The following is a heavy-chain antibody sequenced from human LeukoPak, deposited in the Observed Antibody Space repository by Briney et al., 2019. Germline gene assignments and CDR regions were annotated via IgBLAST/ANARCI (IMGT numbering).Heavy chain of an antibody. CDR2: ISGSGLNT. D-gene: IGHD4-17*01. Sequence: GGSLRLSCAASGFIFSTYGMTWFRQAPGRGLEWVSGISGSGLNTYYADSVKARFTISRDNSMDTLYLQMNSLRVEDTAVYYCARDPGGDNAYWGQGTLVTVSS. J-gene: IGHJ4*02. V-gene: IGHV3-23*01. CDR1: GFIFSTYG. CDR3: ARDPGGDNAY.